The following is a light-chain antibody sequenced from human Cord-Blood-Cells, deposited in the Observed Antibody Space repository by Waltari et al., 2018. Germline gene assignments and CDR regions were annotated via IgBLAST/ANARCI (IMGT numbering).Light chain of an antibody. CDR2: EVS. CDR3: SSYTSSSTWV. V-gene: IGLV2-14*01. Sequence: QSAPTQPASVSGSPGQSITISCTGTSSDVGGYNYVPWYQQHPGKAPKLMIYEVSNRPSGVSNRFSGSKSGNTASLTISGLQAEDEADYYCSSYTSSSTWVFGGGTKLTVL. J-gene: IGLJ3*02. CDR1: SSDVGGYNY.